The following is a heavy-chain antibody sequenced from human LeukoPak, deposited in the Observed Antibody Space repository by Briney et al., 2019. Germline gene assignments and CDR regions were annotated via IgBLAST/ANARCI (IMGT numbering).Heavy chain of an antibody. CDR1: GFSAFGLSSYA. Sequence: GGSLRLSCVASGFSAFGLSSYAMSWVRQAPGKGLEWVGRIKSKTDGGTADYAAPVKGRFTISRDDSKNTLYLQMNSLKTEDTGVYYCTTSYYFGSENTWGYWGQGTLVTVSS. V-gene: IGHV3-15*01. CDR2: IKSKTDGGTA. CDR3: TTSYYFGSENTWGY. D-gene: IGHD3-10*01. J-gene: IGHJ4*02.